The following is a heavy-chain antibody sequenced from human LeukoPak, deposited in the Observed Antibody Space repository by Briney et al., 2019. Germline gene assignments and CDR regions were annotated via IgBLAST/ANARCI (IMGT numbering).Heavy chain of an antibody. J-gene: IGHJ4*02. CDR2: IYYSGST. Sequence: SETLSLTCTVSGGSISSGGYYWSWIRQHPGKGLEWIGYIYYSGSTYYNPSLKSRVTISVDTSKNQFSLKLSSVTAADTAVYYCARGLPPGNYGSENLDYWGQRTLVTVSS. CDR1: GGSISSGGYY. D-gene: IGHD3-10*01. V-gene: IGHV4-31*03. CDR3: ARGLPPGNYGSENLDY.